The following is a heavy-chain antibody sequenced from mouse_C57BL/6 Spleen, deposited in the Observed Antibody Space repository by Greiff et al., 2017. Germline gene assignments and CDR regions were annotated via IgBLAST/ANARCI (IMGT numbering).Heavy chain of an antibody. Sequence: QVQLQQPGAELVRPGSSVKLSCKASGYTFTSYWMHWVKQRPIQGLEWIGNIDPSDSETHYNQKFKDKAALTVDKSSSTAYMQLSSLTSEDSAVYYCARPYGNYDYFDYWGQGTTLTVSS. CDR2: IDPSDSET. J-gene: IGHJ2*01. D-gene: IGHD2-1*01. CDR1: GYTFTSYW. V-gene: IGHV1-52*01. CDR3: ARPYGNYDYFDY.